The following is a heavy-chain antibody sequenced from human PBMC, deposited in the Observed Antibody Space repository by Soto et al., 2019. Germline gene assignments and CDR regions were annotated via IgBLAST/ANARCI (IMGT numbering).Heavy chain of an antibody. CDR3: ARMAVAGVYWYFDL. Sequence: QLQLQESGPGLVKPSETLSLTCTVSGDSISSNNYYWGWIRQPPGSNLEWIGSIFHTGITYYNPSLKSRLAMSVDTSKNQFSLRLSSAAAADTTIYYCARMAVAGVYWYFDLWGRGTLITVSS. CDR2: IFHTGIT. CDR1: GDSISSNNYY. J-gene: IGHJ2*01. D-gene: IGHD6-19*01. V-gene: IGHV4-39*01.